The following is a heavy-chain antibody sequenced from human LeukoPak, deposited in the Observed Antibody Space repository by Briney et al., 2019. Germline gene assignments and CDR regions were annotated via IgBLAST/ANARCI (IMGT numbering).Heavy chain of an antibody. D-gene: IGHD3-22*01. CDR1: GFTFSSYW. CDR2: IKQDGSEK. V-gene: IGHV3-7*04. Sequence: PGGSLRLSCAASGFTFSSYWMSWVRQAPGKGLEWVANIKQDGSEKYYVDSVKGRFTISRDNAKNSLYLQMNSLRAEDTAVYYCARGYDSSGYHFDYWGQGTLVTVSP. J-gene: IGHJ4*02. CDR3: ARGYDSSGYHFDY.